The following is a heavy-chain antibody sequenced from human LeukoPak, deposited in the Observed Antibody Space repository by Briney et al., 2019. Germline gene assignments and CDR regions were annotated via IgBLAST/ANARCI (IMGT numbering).Heavy chain of an antibody. CDR3: TRVTYYDFWSGYFPREYFDY. J-gene: IGHJ4*02. V-gene: IGHV3-49*04. D-gene: IGHD3-3*01. CDR2: IRSKGYGGTT. Sequence: GRSLRLSCTASGFTFGDYAMSWVRQAPGKGLEWVGFIRSKGYGGTTEYAASVKGRFTISRDDSKSIAYLQMNSLKTEDTAVYYCTRVTYYDFWSGYFPREYFDYWGQGTLVTVSS. CDR1: GFTFGDYA.